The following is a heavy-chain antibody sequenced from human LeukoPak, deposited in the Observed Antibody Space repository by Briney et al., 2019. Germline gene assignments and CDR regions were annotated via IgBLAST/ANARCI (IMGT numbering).Heavy chain of an antibody. CDR1: GFTFSSYN. CDR2: ISSISNTI. CDR3: AREEGFDY. Sequence: GGSLRLSCAASGFTFSSYNMNWVRQAPGKGLEWVSFISSISNTIYYADSVKGRFTISRDNAKNSLYLQMNSLRAEDTAAYYCAREEGFDYWGQGTLVTVSS. J-gene: IGHJ4*02. V-gene: IGHV3-48*01.